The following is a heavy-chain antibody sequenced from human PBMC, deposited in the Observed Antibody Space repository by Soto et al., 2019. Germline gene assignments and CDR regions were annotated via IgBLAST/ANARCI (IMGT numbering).Heavy chain of an antibody. CDR2: IYTDGRT. CDR1: GFTVSNNY. Sequence: QLVESGGGLVQPGGSLRLSCAASGFTVSNNYMAWVRQAPGKGLDWVSSIYTDGRTYYADSVRGRFTIYIDTSEDTLYLQMNSLRADDTAIYYCARHVGFYWYFDLWGRGTLVTVSS. D-gene: IGHD1-26*01. J-gene: IGHJ2*01. V-gene: IGHV3-66*04. CDR3: ARHVGFYWYFDL.